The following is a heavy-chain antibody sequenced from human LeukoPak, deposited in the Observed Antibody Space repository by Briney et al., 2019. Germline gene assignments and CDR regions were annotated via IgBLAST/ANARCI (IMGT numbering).Heavy chain of an antibody. V-gene: IGHV3-23*01. Sequence: GGSLRLSCAASGFTFSSYGMSWVRQAPGKGLEWVSAISGSGGSTYYADSVKGRFTISRDNAKNSLYLQMNSLRAEDTAVYYCARDTTAAAPVNYMDVWGKGTTVTVSS. CDR1: GFTFSSYG. CDR3: ARDTTAAAPVNYMDV. D-gene: IGHD6-13*01. CDR2: ISGSGGST. J-gene: IGHJ6*03.